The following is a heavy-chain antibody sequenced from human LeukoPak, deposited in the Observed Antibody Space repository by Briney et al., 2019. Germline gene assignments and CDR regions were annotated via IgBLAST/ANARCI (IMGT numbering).Heavy chain of an antibody. V-gene: IGHV1-69*13. CDR2: IIPIFGTA. J-gene: IGHJ4*02. CDR3: ARGSDEGGRDYYDSSNYYYVPFDY. Sequence: SVKVSCKASGGTFSIYAISWVRQAPGQGLEWMGGIIPIFGTATYAQKFQGRVTITADESTSTAYMGLSSLRSEDTAVYYCARGSDEGGRDYYDSSNYYYVPFDYWGQGTLVTVSS. D-gene: IGHD3-22*01. CDR1: GGTFSIYA.